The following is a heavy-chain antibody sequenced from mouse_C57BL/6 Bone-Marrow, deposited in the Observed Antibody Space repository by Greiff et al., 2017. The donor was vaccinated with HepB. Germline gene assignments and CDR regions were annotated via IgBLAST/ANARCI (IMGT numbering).Heavy chain of an antibody. V-gene: IGHV1-54*01. J-gene: IGHJ4*01. CDR1: GYAFTNYL. D-gene: IGHD2-5*01. CDR2: INPGSGGT. Sequence: VQLQESGAELVRPGTSVKVSCKASGYAFTNYLIEWVKQRPGQGLEWIGVINPGSGGTNYNEKFKGKATLTADKSSSTAYMQLSSLTSEDSAVYLCARWSNYNYYAMDYWGQGTSVTVSS. CDR3: ARWSNYNYYAMDY.